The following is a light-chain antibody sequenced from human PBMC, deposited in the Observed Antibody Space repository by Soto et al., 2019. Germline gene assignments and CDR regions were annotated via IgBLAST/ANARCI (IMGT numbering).Light chain of an antibody. J-gene: IGKJ4*01. Sequence: AIQMTQSPSSLSASVGDRVTITCRASQGIGNDLGWYQQKPGKAPKLLIYTASSLQSGVPSRFSGSGSGTYFTLTISSLQPEDFATYYCLQDYSYPLTFGGGTKVEI. CDR2: TAS. CDR3: LQDYSYPLT. V-gene: IGKV1-6*01. CDR1: QGIGND.